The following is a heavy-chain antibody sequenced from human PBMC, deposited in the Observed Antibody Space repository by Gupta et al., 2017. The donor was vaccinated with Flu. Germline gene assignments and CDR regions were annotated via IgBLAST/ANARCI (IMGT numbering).Heavy chain of an antibody. CDR2: ISGSGGST. D-gene: IGHD4-23*01. V-gene: IGHV3-23*01. Sequence: EVQLLESGGGLVQPGGSLRLSCAASGFTFSSYAMSWVRQAPGKGLEWVSAISGSGGSTYYADSVKGRFTISRDNSKNTLYLQMNSLRAEDTAVYYCAKDTVVAGRNYYGMDVWGQGTTVTVSS. CDR1: GFTFSSYA. J-gene: IGHJ6*02. CDR3: AKDTVVAGRNYYGMDV.